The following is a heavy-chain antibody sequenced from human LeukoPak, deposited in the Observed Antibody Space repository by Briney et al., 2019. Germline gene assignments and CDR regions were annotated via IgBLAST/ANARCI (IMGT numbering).Heavy chain of an antibody. J-gene: IGHJ4*02. CDR1: GFTFSSYA. CDR3: ARDDRFRTVVEGY. Sequence: GRSLRLSCAASGFTFSSYAMHWVRQAPGKGLEWVAVISYDGSNKYYADSVKGRFTISRDNSKNTLYLQMNSLRAEDTAVYYCARDDRFRTVVEGYWGQGTLVTVSS. V-gene: IGHV3-30-3*01. D-gene: IGHD4-23*01. CDR2: ISYDGSNK.